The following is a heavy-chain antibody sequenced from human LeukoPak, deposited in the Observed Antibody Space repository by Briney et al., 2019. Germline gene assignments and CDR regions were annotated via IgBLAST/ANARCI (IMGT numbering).Heavy chain of an antibody. CDR2: IKSKTDGGTT. Sequence: PGGSLRLSCAASGFTFSNAWMSWVRQAPGKGLEWVGRIKSKTDGGTTDYAAPVKGRFTISRDDSKSTLYLQMNSLKTEDTAVYYCTTDESSWSVYYYYGMDVWGQGTTVTVSS. CDR3: TTDESSWSVYYYYGMDV. CDR1: GFTFSNAW. D-gene: IGHD6-13*01. V-gene: IGHV3-15*01. J-gene: IGHJ6*02.